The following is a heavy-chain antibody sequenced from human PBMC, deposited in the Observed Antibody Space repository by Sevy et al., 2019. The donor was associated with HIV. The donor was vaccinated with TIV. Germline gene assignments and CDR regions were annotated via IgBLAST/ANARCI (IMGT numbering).Heavy chain of an antibody. J-gene: IGHJ3*02. CDR2: IYHTGNT. CDR1: GVSISSGAYS. CDR3: ASAGGTRTTPAAVDI. V-gene: IGHV4-30-2*01. D-gene: IGHD3-16*01. Sequence: SETLSLTCAVSGVSISSGAYSWNWIRQPPGKGLEWNGYIYHTGNTNYNPSLKSRITISLDRSKYRFSLRLRSGTAAGPAVYFRASAGGTRTTPAAVDIWGQGTMVTVSS.